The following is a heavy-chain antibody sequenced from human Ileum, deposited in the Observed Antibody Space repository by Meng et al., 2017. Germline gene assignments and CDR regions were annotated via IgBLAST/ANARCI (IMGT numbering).Heavy chain of an antibody. CDR2: IGHTGTTI. D-gene: IGHD3-10*01. Sequence: GASLKISCASSGFTFSNNAMHWVRQAPGKGLEWVAVIGHTGTTIYYADSVKGRFTISRDSAKNTLYLQMNSLRTEDTAVYFCAREVGVRGFMDVWGQGTTVTVSS. V-gene: IGHV3-30*01. CDR3: AREVGVRGFMDV. CDR1: GFTFSNNA. J-gene: IGHJ6*02.